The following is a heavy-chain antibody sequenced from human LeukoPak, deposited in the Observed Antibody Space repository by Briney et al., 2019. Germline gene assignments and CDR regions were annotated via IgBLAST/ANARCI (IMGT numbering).Heavy chain of an antibody. V-gene: IGHV4-61*02. CDR3: ARGGSSWPYCFDY. CDR1: GGSISSGSYY. J-gene: IGHJ4*02. D-gene: IGHD6-13*01. Sequence: PSETLSLTCTVSGGSISSGSYYWSWIRQPAGKGLEWIGRVYTSGTTNYNPSLESRVTISVDTSKNQFSLKLSSVTAADTAVYYCARGGSSWPYCFDYWGQGTLVTVSS. CDR2: VYTSGTT.